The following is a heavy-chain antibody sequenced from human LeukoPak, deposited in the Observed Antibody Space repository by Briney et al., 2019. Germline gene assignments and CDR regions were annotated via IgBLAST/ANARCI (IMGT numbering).Heavy chain of an antibody. D-gene: IGHD1-26*01. J-gene: IGHJ4*02. Sequence: SETLSLTCTVSGGSISSYYWSWIRQPPGKGLEWIGYIYYSGSTNYNPPLKSRVTISVDTSKNQFSLKLSSVTAADTAVYYCARRGSYDFTHFDYWGQGTLVTVSS. CDR3: ARRGSYDFTHFDY. CDR2: IYYSGST. CDR1: GGSISSYY. V-gene: IGHV4-59*08.